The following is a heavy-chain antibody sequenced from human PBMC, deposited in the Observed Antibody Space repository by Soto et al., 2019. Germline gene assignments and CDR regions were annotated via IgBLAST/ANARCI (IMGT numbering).Heavy chain of an antibody. CDR2: IKSKSDGGTT. CDR1: GFTFSYAW. CDR3: TTDLWRIAVVVGSTGYFNP. J-gene: IGHJ5*02. V-gene: IGHV3-15*01. Sequence: GGSLRLSCAASGFTFSYAWMSWVRQAPGKGLDWVGRIKSKSDGGTTEYAAPVRGRFTISRDDSKNTLYLQMNSLKTEDTAVYYCTTDLWRIAVVVGSTGYFNPWGQGTPVTVSS. D-gene: IGHD2-15*01.